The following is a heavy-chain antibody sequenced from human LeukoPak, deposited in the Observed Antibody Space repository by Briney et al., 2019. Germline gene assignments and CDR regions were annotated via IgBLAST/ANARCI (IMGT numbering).Heavy chain of an antibody. V-gene: IGHV4-30-4*01. J-gene: IGHJ5*02. CDR3: ARRVEFQSLNWFDP. Sequence: PSETLSLTCTVSGGSISSGDYYWSWIRQPPGKGLEWIGYIYYSGSTNYNPSLKSRVTISVDTSKNQFSLKLSSVTAADTAVYYCARRVEFQSLNWFDPWGQGTLVTVSS. D-gene: IGHD2-21*01. CDR2: IYYSGST. CDR1: GGSISSGDYY.